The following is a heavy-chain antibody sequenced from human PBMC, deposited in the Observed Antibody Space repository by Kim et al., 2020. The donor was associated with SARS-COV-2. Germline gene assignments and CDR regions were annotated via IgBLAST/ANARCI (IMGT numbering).Heavy chain of an antibody. J-gene: IGHJ5*02. V-gene: IGHV3-64D*06. CDR1: GFTFSSYA. CDR3: MKPNLSSGSYYKVSHRCCFDP. D-gene: IGHD3-10*01. CDR2: ISSNGGST. Sequence: GGSLRLSCSASGFTFSSYAMHWVRQAPGKGLEYVSAISSNGGSTYYADAVKGRVTISRANSKNTLYLQLSSLRAKDTTAYYCMKPNLSSGSYYKVSHRCCFDPWGERAPVTASS.